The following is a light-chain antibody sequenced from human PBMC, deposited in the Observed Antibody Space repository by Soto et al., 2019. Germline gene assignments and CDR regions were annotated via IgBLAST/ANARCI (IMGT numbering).Light chain of an antibody. Sequence: QSVLTQPPSVSAAPGQKVTTSCSGSSSNIGNNYVSWYQRLPGTAPKLLIHENSKRPAGIPDRFSGPKYGKSATLGITGLRAGDEAYYLRGTWDRRLGGGPVVFRGGTKLTVL. CDR2: ENS. V-gene: IGLV1-51*02. J-gene: IGLJ2*01. CDR1: SSNIGNNY. CDR3: GTWDRRLGGGPVV.